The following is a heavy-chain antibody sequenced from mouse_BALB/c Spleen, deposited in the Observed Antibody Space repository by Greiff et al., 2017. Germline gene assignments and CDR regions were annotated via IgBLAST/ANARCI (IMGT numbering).Heavy chain of an antibody. CDR2: ISSGGSYT. V-gene: IGHV5-9-4*01. CDR3: AREGTRAYFDV. Sequence: EVKVVESGGGLVKPGGSLKLSCAASGFTFSSYAMSWVRQSPEKRLEWVAEISSGGSYTYYPDTVTGRFTISRDNAKNTLYLEMSSLRSEDTAMYYCAREGTRAYFDVWGAGTTVTVSS. D-gene: IGHD2-14*01. CDR1: GFTFSSYA. J-gene: IGHJ1*01.